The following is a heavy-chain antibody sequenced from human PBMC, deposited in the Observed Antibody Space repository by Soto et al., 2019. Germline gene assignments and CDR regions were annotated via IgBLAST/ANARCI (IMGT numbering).Heavy chain of an antibody. CDR3: ARPAVRWFGELSGGSYAFDI. D-gene: IGHD3-10*01. CDR2: IYYSGST. J-gene: IGHJ3*02. CDR1: GGSISSSSYY. Sequence: SETLSLTCTVSGGSISSSSYYWGWIRQPPGKGLEWIGSIYYSGSTYYRPSLKSRVPISVDTSKNQFSLKLSSMTAADTADYYCARPAVRWFGELSGGSYAFDIWGQGTMVTVPS. V-gene: IGHV4-39*01.